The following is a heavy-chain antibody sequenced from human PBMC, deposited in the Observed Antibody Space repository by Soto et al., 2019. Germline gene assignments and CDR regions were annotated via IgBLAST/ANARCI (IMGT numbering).Heavy chain of an antibody. CDR2: INHSGST. Sequence: SETLSLTCAVYGGSFSGYYWSWIRQPPGKGLEWIGEINHSGSTNYNPSLKSRVTISVDTSKNQFSLKLSSVTAADTAVYYCARGRGYDYVWGSYRYSYFDYWGQGNLVTVSS. D-gene: IGHD3-16*02. CDR3: ARGRGYDYVWGSYRYSYFDY. J-gene: IGHJ4*02. V-gene: IGHV4-34*01. CDR1: GGSFSGYY.